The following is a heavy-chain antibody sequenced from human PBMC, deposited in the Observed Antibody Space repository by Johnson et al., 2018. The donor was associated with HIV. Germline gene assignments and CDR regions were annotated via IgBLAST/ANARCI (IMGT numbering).Heavy chain of an antibody. CDR1: GFIVSSNY. J-gene: IGHJ3*02. V-gene: IGHV3-30*02. Sequence: QMLLVESGGGFVQPGGSLRLSCAASGFIVSSNYMSWVRQAPGKVLEWVAFIRYDGSNKYYADSVKGRFTISRDNSKNTLYLQMNSLRAEDTAVYYCAKDLTTVVTHAAFDIWGQGTMVTVSS. CDR2: IRYDGSNK. D-gene: IGHD4-23*01. CDR3: AKDLTTVVTHAAFDI.